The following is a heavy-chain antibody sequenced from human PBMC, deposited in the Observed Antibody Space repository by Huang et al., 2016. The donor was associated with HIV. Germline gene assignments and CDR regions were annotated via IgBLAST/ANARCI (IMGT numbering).Heavy chain of an antibody. Sequence: QVQLEQWGAGLLQASETLSLTCAVYVGSFSGYYWNWLRQAPGKGLEWVGEINHSGNTNYNPSLKNGVDMSVDTSKSQFSLYLTSLSAADTGTYFCARRYNSRRDYWGRGTLVTIHS. CDR2: INHSGNT. D-gene: IGHD3-22*01. CDR1: VGSFSGYY. J-gene: IGHJ4*02. V-gene: IGHV4-34*02. CDR3: ARRYNSRRDY.